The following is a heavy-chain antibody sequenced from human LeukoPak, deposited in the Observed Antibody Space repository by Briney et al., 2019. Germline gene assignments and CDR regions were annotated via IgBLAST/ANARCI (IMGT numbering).Heavy chain of an antibody. D-gene: IGHD1-1*01. CDR1: GDSIGSNKW. V-gene: IGHV4-4*02. J-gene: IGHJ4*02. Sequence: SETLSLTCAVSGDSIGSNKWWTWVRQPPGKGLEWIGEVHHSGRLNYSPSLKSRVTISVDKSKNHFSLNLNSITPADTAIYYCARGGDWKFDYWGQGALVTVSS. CDR3: ARGGDWKFDY. CDR2: VHHSGRL.